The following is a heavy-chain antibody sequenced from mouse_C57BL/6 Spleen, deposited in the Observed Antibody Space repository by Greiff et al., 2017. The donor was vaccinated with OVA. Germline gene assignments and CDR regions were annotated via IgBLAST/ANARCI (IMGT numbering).Heavy chain of an antibody. V-gene: IGHV5-16*01. CDR1: GFTFSDYY. J-gene: IGHJ2*01. CDR3: AREGTGAGPFDY. CDR2: INYDGSST. Sequence: EVNLVESEGGLVQPGSSMKLSCTASGFTFSDYYMAWVRQVPEKGLEWVANINYDGSSTYYLDSLKSRFIISRDNAKNILYLQMSSLKSEDTATYYCAREGTGAGPFDYWGQGTTLTVSS. D-gene: IGHD3-3*01.